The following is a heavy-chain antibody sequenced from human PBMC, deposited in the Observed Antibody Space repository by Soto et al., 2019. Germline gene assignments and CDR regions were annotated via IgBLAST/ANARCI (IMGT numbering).Heavy chain of an antibody. CDR1: GFTFSSCA. J-gene: IGHJ1*01. CDR3: AKRLYSSSWIGPEYFHP. Sequence: HPGGSLRLSCAASGFTFSSCAMNWVRQAPGKGLEWVSLISGSGSTTYYADSVKGRFTISRDNSKSTLYLHMNNLRVEDTAVYHCAKRLYSSSWIGPEYFHPWGQGTLVTVSS. CDR2: ISGSGSTT. D-gene: IGHD6-13*01. V-gene: IGHV3-23*01.